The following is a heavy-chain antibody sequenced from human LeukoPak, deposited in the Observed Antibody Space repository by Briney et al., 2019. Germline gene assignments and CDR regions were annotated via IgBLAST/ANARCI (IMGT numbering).Heavy chain of an antibody. Sequence: SETLSLTCAVSGGSISSSNWWSWVRQPPGKGLEWIGEIYHSESTNYNPSLKSRVTISVDKSKNQVSLKLSSVTAADTAIYYCARSPNYYGSGSYYSVWGLGTLVTVSS. CDR3: ARSPNYYGSGSYYSV. CDR2: IYHSEST. CDR1: GGSISSSNW. J-gene: IGHJ4*02. V-gene: IGHV4-4*02. D-gene: IGHD3-10*01.